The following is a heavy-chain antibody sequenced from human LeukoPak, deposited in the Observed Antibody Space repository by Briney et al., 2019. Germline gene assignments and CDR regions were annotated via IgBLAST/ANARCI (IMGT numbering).Heavy chain of an antibody. Sequence: PGGSLRLSCVAPGLTFGNYAMTWVRQAPGKGLEWVSSIKGNGGSAVYTDSVKGRLTTSRDNSKNTLYLQMNSLRAEETALYYCTKDPNGDYIGAFDPWGQGTLVTVSS. J-gene: IGHJ5*02. CDR3: TKDPNGDYIGAFDP. V-gene: IGHV3-23*01. D-gene: IGHD4-17*01. CDR1: GLTFGNYA. CDR2: IKGNGGSA.